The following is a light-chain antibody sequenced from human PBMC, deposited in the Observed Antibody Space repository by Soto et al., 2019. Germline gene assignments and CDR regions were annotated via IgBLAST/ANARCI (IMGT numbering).Light chain of an antibody. V-gene: IGKV3D-15*01. CDR1: QSVSDT. Sequence: EIVMTQSPATLSVSPGVRATLSCRASQSVSDTLAWYQQKPGQAPRLLIYGASTRATSLPARFSGSGSGPDFTLTISRLQSEDFAVYYCQQYDNWPLTFGQGTQVDNK. J-gene: IGKJ1*01. CDR3: QQYDNWPLT. CDR2: GAS.